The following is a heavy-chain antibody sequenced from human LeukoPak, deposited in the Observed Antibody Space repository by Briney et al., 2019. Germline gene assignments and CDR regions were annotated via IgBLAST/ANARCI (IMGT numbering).Heavy chain of an antibody. Sequence: SVKVSCKASGGTFSSYAVSWVRQAPGQGLEWMGGIIPIFGTANYAQKFQGRVTITADESTSTAYMELSSLRSEDTAVYYCASPLNPAGNHYYHSTLPFDYWGQGTLVTVSS. CDR3: ASPLNPAGNHYYHSTLPFDY. CDR1: GGTFSSYA. D-gene: IGHD3-22*01. CDR2: IIPIFGTA. V-gene: IGHV1-69*13. J-gene: IGHJ4*02.